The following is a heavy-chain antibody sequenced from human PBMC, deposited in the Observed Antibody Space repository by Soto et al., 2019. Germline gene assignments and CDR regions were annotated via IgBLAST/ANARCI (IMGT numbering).Heavy chain of an antibody. CDR2: IIPIFGTA. CDR3: ASRDGYNYRYYYYGIDV. Sequence: GASVKVSCKASGGTFSSYAISWVRQAPGQGLEWMGGIIPIFGTANYAQKFQGRVTITADESTSTAYMELSSLRSEDTAVYYCASRDGYNYRYYYYGIDVWGEGTTVTVSS. V-gene: IGHV1-69*13. CDR1: GGTFSSYA. J-gene: IGHJ6*04. D-gene: IGHD5-12*01.